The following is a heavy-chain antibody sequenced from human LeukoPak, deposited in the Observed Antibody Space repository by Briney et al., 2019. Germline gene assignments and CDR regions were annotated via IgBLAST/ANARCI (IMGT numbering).Heavy chain of an antibody. CDR2: VYFDGTT. CDR3: ARLTVGLYFDA. D-gene: IGHD2-21*02. J-gene: IGHJ4*02. V-gene: IGHV4-59*08. Sequence: SETLSLTCSVSNDPFTNYFWSWVRQPPGKGLEWIGYVYFDGTTNYNPSLMSRVTISVNATKNQFSLRLNSVTALDTAVYFCARLTVGLYFDAWGQGALVTVSA. CDR1: NDPFTNYF.